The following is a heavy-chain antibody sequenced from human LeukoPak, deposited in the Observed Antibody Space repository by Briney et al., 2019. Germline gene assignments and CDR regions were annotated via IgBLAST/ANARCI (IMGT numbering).Heavy chain of an antibody. J-gene: IGHJ4*02. V-gene: IGHV3-66*03. CDR1: GFTVSSNS. D-gene: IGHD4-23*01. CDR2: IYSDNT. CDR3: VKPYYTGKEFYYFDY. Sequence: PGGSLRLSCTVSGFTVSSNSMSWVRQAPGKGLEWVSFIYSDNTHYSDSVKGRFTISRDNSKNTLYLQMNSLRAEDTAVFYRVKPYYTGKEFYYFDYWGQGTLVTVSS.